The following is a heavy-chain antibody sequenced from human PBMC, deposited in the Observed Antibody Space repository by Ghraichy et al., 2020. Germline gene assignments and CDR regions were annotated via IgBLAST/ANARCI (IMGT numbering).Heavy chain of an antibody. Sequence: SQTLSLTCNVSGDSISSNSFYWGWIRQPPGKGLEWIGSMHYTGSTYRNPSLKSRVTISVDSSKNQFSLKLSSVTAADTAVYYCSRHVGIIGTTGIDYWGQGTLVTVSS. V-gene: IGHV4-39*01. CDR3: SRHVGIIGTTGIDY. CDR1: GDSISSNSFY. CDR2: MHYTGST. D-gene: IGHD1-20*01. J-gene: IGHJ4*02.